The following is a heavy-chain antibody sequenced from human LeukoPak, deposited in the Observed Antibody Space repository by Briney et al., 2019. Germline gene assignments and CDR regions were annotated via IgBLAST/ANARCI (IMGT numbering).Heavy chain of an antibody. J-gene: IGHJ3*01. V-gene: IGHV4-59*01. CDR3: ARISSSNWYNERGAFDV. CDR2: VYYTGST. Sequence: SETLSLTCGVYGGSFSGYYWSWVRQPPGKGLEWIGFVYYTGSTNYSPSLKSRVTISVDTSKNQFSLKLRSVTAADTAVYYCARISSSNWYNERGAFDVWGQGTMVTVSS. D-gene: IGHD6-13*01. CDR1: GGSFSGYY.